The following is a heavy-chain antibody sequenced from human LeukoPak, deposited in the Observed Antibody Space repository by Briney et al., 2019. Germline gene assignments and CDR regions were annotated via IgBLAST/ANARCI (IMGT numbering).Heavy chain of an antibody. V-gene: IGHV3-53*01. D-gene: IGHD3-22*01. CDR2: IYSGGST. J-gene: IGHJ4*02. CDR3: ARALPDYYYDSSGYYQYYFDY. Sequence: GGSLRLSCAASGFTVSSNYMSWVRQAPGKGLEWVSVIYSGGSTYYADSVKGRFTISRDNSKNTLYLQMNSLRAEDTAVYYCARALPDYYYDSSGYYQYYFDYWGQGNLVTVSS. CDR1: GFTVSSNY.